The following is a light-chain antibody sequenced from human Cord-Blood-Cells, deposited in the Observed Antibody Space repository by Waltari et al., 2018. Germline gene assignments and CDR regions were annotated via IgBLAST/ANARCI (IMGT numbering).Light chain of an antibody. CDR3: QQRSNWPPIT. J-gene: IGKJ5*01. CDR2: EAS. Sequence: EIVLTQSPATPSLHPGESATPPCRASQSVSSYLAWYQQRPGQAPRLLIYEASNRATGIPARFSGSGSGTDFTLTISSLEPEDFAVYYCQQRSNWPPITFGQGTRLEIK. V-gene: IGKV3-11*01. CDR1: QSVSSY.